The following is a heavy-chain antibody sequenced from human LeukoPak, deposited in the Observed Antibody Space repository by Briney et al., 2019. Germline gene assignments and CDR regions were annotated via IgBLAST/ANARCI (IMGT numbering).Heavy chain of an antibody. CDR3: ARDLVDDYVWGSYCY. Sequence: GGSLRFSCAASGFTFSDYYMSWIRQAPGKGLEWVSHISSSGSTIYYADSVKGRFTISRDNAKNSLYLQMNSLRAEDTAVYYCARDLVDDYVWGSYCYWGQGTLVTVSS. V-gene: IGHV3-11*01. CDR2: ISSSGSTI. J-gene: IGHJ4*02. CDR1: GFTFSDYY. D-gene: IGHD3-16*01.